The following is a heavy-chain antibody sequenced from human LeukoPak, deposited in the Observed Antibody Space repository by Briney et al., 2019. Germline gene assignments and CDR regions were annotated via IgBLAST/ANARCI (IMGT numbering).Heavy chain of an antibody. CDR1: GGSISSYY. CDR2: IYYSGST. J-gene: IGHJ6*02. CDR3: ARAFVVRGVISYYYGMDV. V-gene: IGHV4-59*01. D-gene: IGHD3-10*01. Sequence: SETLSLTCTVSGGSISSYYWSWIRQPPGKGLEWIGYIYYSGSTNYNPSLKSRVTISVDTSKNQFSLKLSSVTAADTAVYYCARAFVVRGVISYYYGMDVWDQGTTVTVSS.